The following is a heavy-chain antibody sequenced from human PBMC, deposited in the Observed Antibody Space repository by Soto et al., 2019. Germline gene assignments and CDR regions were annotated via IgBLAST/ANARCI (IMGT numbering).Heavy chain of an antibody. Sequence: QVQLQESGPGLVKPSQTLSLTCTVSGGSISSGNNYWSWIRQHPGKGLEWIGHIYYSGSTYYNPSIKSRVTISVDTSKNQFSLKLSSVTAADTAVYYCARTSYDSSGTAADPWGQGTLVTVSS. J-gene: IGHJ5*02. D-gene: IGHD3-22*01. CDR3: ARTSYDSSGTAADP. CDR1: GGSISSGNNY. CDR2: IYYSGST. V-gene: IGHV4-31*03.